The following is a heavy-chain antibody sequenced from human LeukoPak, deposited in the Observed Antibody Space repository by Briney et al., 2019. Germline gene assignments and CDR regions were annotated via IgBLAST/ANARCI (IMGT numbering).Heavy chain of an antibody. V-gene: IGHV4-59*08. CDR1: GGSISSYY. CDR3: ARHEDTAMVGFDY. J-gene: IGHJ4*02. Sequence: SETLSLTCTVSGGSISSYYWSWIRQPPGKGLEWIGYIYYSGSTNYNPSLKSRVTISVDTSKNQFSLKLSSVTAADTAVYYCARHEDTAMVGFDYWGQGTLVTVSS. CDR2: IYYSGST. D-gene: IGHD5-18*01.